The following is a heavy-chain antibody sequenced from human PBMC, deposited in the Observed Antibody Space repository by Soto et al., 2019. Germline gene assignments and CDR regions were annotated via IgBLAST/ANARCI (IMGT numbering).Heavy chain of an antibody. CDR3: ASWTYNRGWYLDS. D-gene: IGHD6-19*01. J-gene: IGHJ4*02. CDR2: IKQDGSEK. CDR1: GFSFSGHW. Sequence: EVQLVESGGGLVQPGGSLRLSCAASGFSFSGHWMGWVRQAPGKGLEWVANIKQDGSEKYYADSVKGRFTISRDNAKNSLYLQMDSLRAEDTAVYYCASWTYNRGWYLDSWGQGTLVTVSS. V-gene: IGHV3-7*03.